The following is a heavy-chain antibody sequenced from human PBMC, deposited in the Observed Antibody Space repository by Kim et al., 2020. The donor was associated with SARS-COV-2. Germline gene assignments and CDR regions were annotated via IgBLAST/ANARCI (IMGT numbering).Heavy chain of an antibody. CDR1: GGSISSGGYY. CDR2: IYYSGST. Sequence: SETLSLTCIVSGGSISSGGYYWSWIRQHPGKGLEWIGYIYYSGSTYYNPSLKSRVTISVDTSKNQFSLKLSSVTAADTAVYYCARVQGPWGWGYYYYGMDVWGQGTTVTVSS. V-gene: IGHV4-31*03. CDR3: ARVQGPWGWGYYYYGMDV. D-gene: IGHD7-27*01. J-gene: IGHJ6*02.